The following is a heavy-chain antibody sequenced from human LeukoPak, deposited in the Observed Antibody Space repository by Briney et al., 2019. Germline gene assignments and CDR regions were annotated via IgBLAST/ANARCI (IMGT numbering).Heavy chain of an antibody. CDR2: IYSTGDT. D-gene: IGHD7-27*01. CDR3: GTGTNWGY. J-gene: IGHJ4*02. Sequence: PGGSLRLSCAASEFSVSNNYMTWVRQAPGKGLEWVSTIYSTGDTSYADSVKGRFTISRDKSKNTLYLQMNSLRADDTAVHYCGTGTNWGYWGQGTLVTVAS. V-gene: IGHV3-53*01. CDR1: EFSVSNNY.